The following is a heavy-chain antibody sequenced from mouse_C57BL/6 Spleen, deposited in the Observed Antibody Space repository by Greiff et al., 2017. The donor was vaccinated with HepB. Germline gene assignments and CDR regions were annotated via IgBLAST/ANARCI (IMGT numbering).Heavy chain of an antibody. CDR1: GYTFTSYW. CDR2: IDPSDSYT. J-gene: IGHJ4*01. V-gene: IGHV1-69*01. CDR3: ARQLRLKWDYAMDY. D-gene: IGHD3-2*02. Sequence: QVQLQQPGAELVMPGASVKLSCKASGYTFTSYWMHWVKQRPGQGLEWIGEIDPSDSYTNYNQKFKGKSTLTVDKSSSTAYMQLSSLTSEDSAVYYCARQLRLKWDYAMDYWGQGTSVTVSS.